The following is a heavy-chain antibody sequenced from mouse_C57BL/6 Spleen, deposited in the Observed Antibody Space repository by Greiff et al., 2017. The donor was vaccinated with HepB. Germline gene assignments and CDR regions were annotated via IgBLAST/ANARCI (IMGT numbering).Heavy chain of an antibody. CDR3: ARPGSSRYYAMDY. Sequence: EVQVVESGGGLVKPGGSLKLSCAASGFTFSDYGMHWVRQAPEKGLEWVAYISSGSSTIYYADTVKGRFTISRDNAKNTLFLQMTSLRSEDTAMYYCARPGSSRYYAMDYWGQGTSVTVSS. J-gene: IGHJ4*01. CDR2: ISSGSSTI. V-gene: IGHV5-17*01. CDR1: GFTFSDYG. D-gene: IGHD1-1*01.